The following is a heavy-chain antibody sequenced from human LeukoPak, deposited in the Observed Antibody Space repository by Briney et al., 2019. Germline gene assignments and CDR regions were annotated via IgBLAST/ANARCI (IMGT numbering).Heavy chain of an antibody. CDR3: ARGRYSGYDSARLLGY. J-gene: IGHJ4*02. D-gene: IGHD5-12*01. CDR2: INPSGGST. V-gene: IGHV1-46*01. Sequence: ASVKVSCKASGYTFTSYYMHWVRQAPGQGLEWMGIINPSGGSTSYAQKFQGRVTMTRDTSTSTVYMELSSLRSEDTAVYYCARGRYSGYDSARLLGYWGQGTLVTVSS. CDR1: GYTFTSYY.